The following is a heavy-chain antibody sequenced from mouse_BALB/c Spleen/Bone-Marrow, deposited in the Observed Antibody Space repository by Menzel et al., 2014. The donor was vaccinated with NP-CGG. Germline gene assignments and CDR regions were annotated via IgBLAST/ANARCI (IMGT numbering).Heavy chain of an antibody. D-gene: IGHD1-2*01. CDR2: ISNGGGST. J-gene: IGHJ3*01. Sequence: EVHLVESGGGLVQPGGSLKLSCVASGFTFSSYTMSWVRQTPEKRLEWVAYISNGGGSTYYPDTVKGRFTISRDNAKNTLYLQMSSLKSEDTAMYYCARRYDYGYGPFAYWGQGTLVTVSA. V-gene: IGHV5-12-2*01. CDR1: GFTFSSYT. CDR3: ARRYDYGYGPFAY.